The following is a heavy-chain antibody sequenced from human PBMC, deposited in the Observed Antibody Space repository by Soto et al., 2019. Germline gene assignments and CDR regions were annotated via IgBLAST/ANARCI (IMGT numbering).Heavy chain of an antibody. CDR3: AKFEAGSSSWVFDY. J-gene: IGHJ4*02. V-gene: IGHV3-23*01. CDR1: GFTFSSYA. Sequence: PRGSLRLSCAASGFTFSSYAIIFVRHSPGKGLEWVSAISGSGGSTYYADSVKGRFTISRDNSKNTLYLQMNSLRAEDTAVYYCAKFEAGSSSWVFDYWGQGTLVTVSS. CDR2: ISGSGGST. D-gene: IGHD6-13*01.